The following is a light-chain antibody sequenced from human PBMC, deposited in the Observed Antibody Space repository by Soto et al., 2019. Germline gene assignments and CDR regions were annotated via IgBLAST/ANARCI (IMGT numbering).Light chain of an antibody. Sequence: SYELTQPPWVSVSPGQTARITCSGDALPKKNAYWYQQRSGQAPVLVIYGDNKRPSGIPERFSVSSSGTVATLTISGAQVEDEADYFCYSTDSSNSRGVFGGGTKVTVL. J-gene: IGLJ2*01. CDR3: YSTDSSNSRGV. V-gene: IGLV3-10*01. CDR1: ALPKKN. CDR2: GDN.